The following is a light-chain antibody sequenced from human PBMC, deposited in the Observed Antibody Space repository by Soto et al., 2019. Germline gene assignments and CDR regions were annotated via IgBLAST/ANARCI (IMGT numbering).Light chain of an antibody. CDR2: QAS. CDR3: QQYKSDFRT. Sequence: DIQMTQSPSTLSASVGDRVTITCRASQSISSWLAWYQQKPGKAPKLLIYQASSLQSGVPSRFRGSGSETEFTLTISSLLPDDFATYFCQQYKSDFRTVGQGTKVEIQ. V-gene: IGKV1-5*03. CDR1: QSISSW. J-gene: IGKJ1*01.